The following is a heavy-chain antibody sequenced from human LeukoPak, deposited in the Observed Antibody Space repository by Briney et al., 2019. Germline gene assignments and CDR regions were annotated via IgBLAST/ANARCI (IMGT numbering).Heavy chain of an antibody. D-gene: IGHD2-2*02. Sequence: GGSLRLSCAASGFTFSSYSMNWVRQAPGKGLEWVSYISSSSSTIYYADSVKGRFTISRDNAKNSLYLQMNSLRAEDTAVYYCARDYGIVVVPAAISGPLDYWGQGTLVTVSS. V-gene: IGHV3-48*04. CDR2: ISSSSSTI. CDR1: GFTFSSYS. J-gene: IGHJ4*02. CDR3: ARDYGIVVVPAAISGPLDY.